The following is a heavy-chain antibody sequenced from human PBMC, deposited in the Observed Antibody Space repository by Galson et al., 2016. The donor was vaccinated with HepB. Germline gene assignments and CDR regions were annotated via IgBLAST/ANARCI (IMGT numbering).Heavy chain of an antibody. CDR2: ISARDSKI. V-gene: IGHV3-48*02. D-gene: IGHD3-9*01. Sequence: SLRLSCAASGFTFSSFTMNWVRQAPGKGLEWVSSISARDSKIDYADSVNGRFTIYRDNGKKSLYMQMNSQGHKDTGVYYCARGDDFLTGFHRKYYYGMDVWGQGTTVTVSS. CDR1: GFTFSSFT. J-gene: IGHJ6*02. CDR3: ARGDDFLTGFHRKYYYGMDV.